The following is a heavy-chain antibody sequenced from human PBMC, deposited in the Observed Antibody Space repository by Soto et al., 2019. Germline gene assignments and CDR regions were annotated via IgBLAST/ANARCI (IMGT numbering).Heavy chain of an antibody. D-gene: IGHD2-2*01. CDR1: GFTFSSCG. CDR3: ARGDCSSTSCYHWDY. CDR2: IWYDGSNK. V-gene: IGHV3-33*01. Sequence: QVQLVESGGGVVQPGRSLRLSCAASGFTFSSCGMHWVRQTPGKGLEWVAVIWYDGSNKYYADSVKGRFTISRDNSKNTLYLQMNSLRAEDTAVYYCARGDCSSTSCYHWDYWGQGTLVTVSS. J-gene: IGHJ4*02.